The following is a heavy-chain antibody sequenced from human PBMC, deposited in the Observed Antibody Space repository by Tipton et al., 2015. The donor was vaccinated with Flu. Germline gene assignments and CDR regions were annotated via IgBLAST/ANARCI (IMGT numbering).Heavy chain of an antibody. V-gene: IGHV4-4*07. Sequence: LRLSCTVSGGSISSYYWSWIRQPAGKGPEWIGRIYTSGSTNYNPSLKSRVTMSVDTSKNQFSLKLSSVTAADTAVYYCAKGGIAVAGELPTPFDRWGRGTLVTVSS. CDR3: AKGGIAVAGELPTPFDR. CDR1: GGSISSYY. CDR2: IYTSGST. D-gene: IGHD6-19*01. J-gene: IGHJ2*01.